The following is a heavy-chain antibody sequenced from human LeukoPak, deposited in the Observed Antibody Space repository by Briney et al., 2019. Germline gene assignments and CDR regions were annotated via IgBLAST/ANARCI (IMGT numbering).Heavy chain of an antibody. J-gene: IGHJ4*02. V-gene: IGHV3-21*01. CDR2: ISSSSSYI. CDR3: ARDLVVAATPVGY. Sequence: GGSLRLSCAASGFIFSSYSMNWVRQAPAKGLEWVSSISSSSSYIYYADSVKGRFTISRDNPKNSLYLQMNSLRAEDTAVYYCARDLVVAATPVGYWGQGTLVAVS. CDR1: GFIFSSYS. D-gene: IGHD2-15*01.